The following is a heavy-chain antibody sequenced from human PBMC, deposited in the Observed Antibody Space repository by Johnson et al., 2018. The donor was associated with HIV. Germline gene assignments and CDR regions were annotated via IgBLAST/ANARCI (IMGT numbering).Heavy chain of an antibody. V-gene: IGHV3-20*04. CDR1: GFTFNDYD. CDR2: INWNGGRT. J-gene: IGHJ3*02. CDR3: ARDQGPISMIGVGQHNRGAFDI. Sequence: VQLVESGGGVIRPGGSLRLSCAASGFTFNDYDMSWVRQAPGKGLEWVSGINWNGGRTGYADSVKGRFTISRDNANNFLYLQMNRRRAGDTALYSCARDQGPISMIGVGQHNRGAFDIWGQGTMVTVSS. D-gene: IGHD3-22*01.